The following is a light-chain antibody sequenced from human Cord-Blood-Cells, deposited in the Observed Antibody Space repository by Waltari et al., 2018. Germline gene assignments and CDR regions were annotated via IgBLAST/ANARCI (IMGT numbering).Light chain of an antibody. CDR2: WAS. CDR1: HSVLYISNNKNY. Sequence: DIVMTQSPDSLAVFLGERATIHCKSSHSVLYISNNKNYLAWYQQKPGQPPKLLIYWASTRESGVPDRFSGSGSGTDFTLTISSLQAEDVAVYYCQQYYSTRTFGQGTKVEIK. CDR3: QQYYSTRT. V-gene: IGKV4-1*01. J-gene: IGKJ1*01.